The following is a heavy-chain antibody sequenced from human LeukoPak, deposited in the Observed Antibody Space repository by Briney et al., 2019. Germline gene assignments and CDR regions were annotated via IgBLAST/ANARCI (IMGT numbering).Heavy chain of an antibody. CDR2: IYYSGST. CDR3: ARKGRIAADRGDFHY. CDR1: GGSISSGGYY. D-gene: IGHD6-13*01. V-gene: IGHV4-31*03. J-gene: IGHJ4*02. Sequence: KSSQTLSLTCTVSGGSISSGGYYWSWIRQHPGKGLEWIVYIYYSGSTYYNPSLKSRVTISVDTSKNQFSLKLSSVTAADTAVYYCARKGRIAADRGDFHYSGPGTLVTVSS.